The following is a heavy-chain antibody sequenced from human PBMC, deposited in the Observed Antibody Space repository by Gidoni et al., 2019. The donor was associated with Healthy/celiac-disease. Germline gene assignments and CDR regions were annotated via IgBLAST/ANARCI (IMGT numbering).Heavy chain of an antibody. V-gene: IGHV3-30-3*01. CDR3: ARGLHDFWSGYYLYYFDY. CDR2: ISYDGSNK. D-gene: IGHD3-3*01. Sequence: QVQLVESGGGVVQPGRSLRLSCAASGFTFRSYAMHWVRQAPGKGLEWVAVISYDGSNKYYADSVKGRFTISRDNSKNTLYLQMNSLRAEDTAVYYCARGLHDFWSGYYLYYFDYWGQGTLVTVSS. J-gene: IGHJ4*02. CDR1: GFTFRSYA.